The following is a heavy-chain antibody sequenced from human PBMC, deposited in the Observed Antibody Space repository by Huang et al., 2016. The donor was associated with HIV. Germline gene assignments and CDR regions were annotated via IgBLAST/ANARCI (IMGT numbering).Heavy chain of an antibody. V-gene: IGHV1-18*01. CDR3: ARERYYYDRSGYYTPVEYFHH. CDR2: IRGYNGKT. D-gene: IGHD3-22*01. CDR1: GYTFTNYA. Sequence: QVQLVQSGAEVKKPGASVKVSCKASGYTFTNYAINWVRQPPGQSLGWMGWIRGYNGKTNYAQKGQGRVTMTKDTSTSTAYMELRSLISDDTAVYYCARERYYYDRSGYYTPVEYFHHWGQGTLVTVSS. J-gene: IGHJ1*01.